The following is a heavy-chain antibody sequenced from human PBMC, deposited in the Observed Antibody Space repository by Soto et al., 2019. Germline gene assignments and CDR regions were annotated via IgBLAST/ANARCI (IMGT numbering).Heavy chain of an antibody. Sequence: EVQLVESGGGLVRPGGSLRLSCAASGFTFSRYSMNWVRQAPGKGLEWVSSISSTTNYIYYADSMKGRFIVSRDNAKNSVYLDMNSLRAEDTAVYYCARESEDLTSNFDYWGQGTLVTVSS. V-gene: IGHV3-21*01. J-gene: IGHJ4*02. CDR1: GFTFSRYS. CDR2: ISSTTNYI. CDR3: ARESEDLTSNFDY.